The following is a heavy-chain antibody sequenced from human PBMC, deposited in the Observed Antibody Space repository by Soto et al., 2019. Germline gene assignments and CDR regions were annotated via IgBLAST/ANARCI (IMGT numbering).Heavy chain of an antibody. Sequence: SETLSLTCTVSGKSVSTFYWSRIRQPPGKGLEWIGHAYYSGSTNYDPSLKSRVTISVDMSKNQVSLRLTSVTAADTAVYYCARGTDYTQIASYHYGMDVWGQGTSVIVSS. D-gene: IGHD4-4*01. V-gene: IGHV4-59*02. J-gene: IGHJ6*02. CDR3: ARGTDYTQIASYHYGMDV. CDR1: GKSVSTFY. CDR2: AYYSGST.